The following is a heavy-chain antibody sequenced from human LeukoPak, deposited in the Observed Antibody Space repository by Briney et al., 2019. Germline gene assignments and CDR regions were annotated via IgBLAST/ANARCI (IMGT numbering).Heavy chain of an antibody. V-gene: IGHV3-74*01. D-gene: IGHD5-12*01. CDR1: GFTFSSYW. J-gene: IGHJ4*02. Sequence: PGGSLRLSCAASGFTFSSYWMHCVRQAPGKGLVWVSRINRDGSSTSYADSVKGRFTISRDNAKNTLYLQMNSLRAEDTAVYYCAKEYRSRSGYDSLFDYWGQGTLVTVSS. CDR2: INRDGSST. CDR3: AKEYRSRSGYDSLFDY.